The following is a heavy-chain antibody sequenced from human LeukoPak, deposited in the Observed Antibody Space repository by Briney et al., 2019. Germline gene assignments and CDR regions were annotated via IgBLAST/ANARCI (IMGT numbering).Heavy chain of an antibody. J-gene: IGHJ4*02. CDR2: ISRGSDHI. CDR1: GFTFSSYA. V-gene: IGHV3-21*01. CDR3: ARELRREGFDY. D-gene: IGHD1-26*01. Sequence: PGGSLRLSCAASGFTFSSYAMNWVRQAPGKGLEWVSSISRGSDHIFYADSMKGRFTISRDNAKNSLYLQMNSLGAEDTAVYYCARELRREGFDYWGQGTLVTVSS.